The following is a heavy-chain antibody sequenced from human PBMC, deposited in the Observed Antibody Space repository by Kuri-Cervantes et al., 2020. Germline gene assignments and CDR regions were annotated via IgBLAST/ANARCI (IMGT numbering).Heavy chain of an antibody. CDR2: ISSSSSTI. D-gene: IGHD3-22*01. CDR1: GFTFSSYS. Sequence: GGSLRLSCAASGFTFSSYSMNWVRQAPGKGLEWVSYISSSSSTIYYADSVKGRFTISRDNAKNSLYLQMNSLRAEDTAVYYCARNRLSYDSSGYYPWYFDYWGQGTLVTVSS. CDR3: ARNRLSYDSSGYYPWYFDY. J-gene: IGHJ4*02. V-gene: IGHV3-48*01.